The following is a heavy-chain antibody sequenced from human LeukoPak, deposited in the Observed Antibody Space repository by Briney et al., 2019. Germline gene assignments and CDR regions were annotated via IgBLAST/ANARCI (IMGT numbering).Heavy chain of an antibody. CDR2: IRYDGSNK. Sequence: PGGSLRLSCAASGFTFSSYGMHWVRQAPGKGLEWVAFIRYDGSNKYYADSVKGRFTISRDNSKNMLYLQMNSLRAEDTAVYYCAKTGKYGAARPRYYYYMDVWGKGTTVTVSS. J-gene: IGHJ6*03. D-gene: IGHD6-6*01. CDR3: AKTGKYGAARPRYYYYMDV. V-gene: IGHV3-30*02. CDR1: GFTFSSYG.